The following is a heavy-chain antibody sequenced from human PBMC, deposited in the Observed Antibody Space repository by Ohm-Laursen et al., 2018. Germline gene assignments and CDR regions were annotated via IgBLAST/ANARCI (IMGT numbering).Heavy chain of an antibody. CDR3: ARDDIVVVPMIDY. J-gene: IGHJ4*02. Sequence: SSVKVSCKASGGTFSNYAISWVRQAPEQGLEWMGRIIPILGIANYAQKFQGRVTITADKSTSTAYMELSSLRSEDTAVYYCARDDIVVVPMIDYWGQGTLVTVSS. CDR2: IIPILGIA. CDR1: GGTFSNYA. D-gene: IGHD2-2*01. V-gene: IGHV1-69*04.